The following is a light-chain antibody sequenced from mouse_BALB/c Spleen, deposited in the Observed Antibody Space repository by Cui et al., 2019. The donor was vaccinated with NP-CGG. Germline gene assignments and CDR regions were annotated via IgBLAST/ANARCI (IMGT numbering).Light chain of an antibody. CDR2: GTN. CDR3: ALWYSNHWV. CDR1: TAAVTTSNY. Sequence: QTVVTQESALTTSPGETVPFTCRSSTAAVTTSNYANWVQEKPDHLFTGLIGGTNNRAPGVPARFSGSLIGDKAALTITGAQTEDEAIYFCALWYSNHWVFGGGTKLTVL. J-gene: IGLJ1*01. V-gene: IGLV1*01.